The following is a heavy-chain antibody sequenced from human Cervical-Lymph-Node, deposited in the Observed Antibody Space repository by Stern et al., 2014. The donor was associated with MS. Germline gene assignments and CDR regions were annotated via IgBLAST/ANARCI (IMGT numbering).Heavy chain of an antibody. Sequence: QVTLKESGPTLVKPTQTLKLTCDFSGFSLTTSGVGVGWIRQPPGKALEWLALLYWDDEKRYSPSLKNRLSIITDTAKTQVGLTMTNMDPVDTGTYYCAHRSTSVAGAWASWGQGILVVVSS. V-gene: IGHV2-5*02. J-gene: IGHJ5*02. CDR3: AHRSTSVAGAWAS. CDR1: GFSLTTSGVG. CDR2: LYWDDEK. D-gene: IGHD1-26*01.